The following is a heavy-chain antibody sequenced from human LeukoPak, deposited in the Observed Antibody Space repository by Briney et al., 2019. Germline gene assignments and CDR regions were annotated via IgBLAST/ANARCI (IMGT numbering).Heavy chain of an antibody. CDR3: ALHEYYLGVDY. Sequence: GGSLRLSCAASGFTFSSYEMNWLRQAPGKGLEWVSYISSSGITIYYADSVKGRFTISRDNAKNSLYLQMNSLRAEDTAVYYCALHEYYLGVDYWGQGTLVTVSS. J-gene: IGHJ4*02. CDR2: ISSSGITI. CDR1: GFTFSSYE. D-gene: IGHD3-16*01. V-gene: IGHV3-48*03.